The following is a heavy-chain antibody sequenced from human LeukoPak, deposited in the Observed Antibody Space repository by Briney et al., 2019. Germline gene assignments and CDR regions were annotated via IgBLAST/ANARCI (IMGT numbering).Heavy chain of an antibody. Sequence: GGSLRLSCAASGFTVSSNYMTWVRQAPGEGLERVSVIYSGGSTYYADSVKGRFTISRDNSKNTLYLQMNSLRAEDTAVYYCARVSSSSYYYYGMDVWGQGTTVTVSS. CDR2: IYSGGST. CDR1: GFTVSSNY. J-gene: IGHJ6*02. D-gene: IGHD6-6*01. V-gene: IGHV3-66*02. CDR3: ARVSSSSYYYYGMDV.